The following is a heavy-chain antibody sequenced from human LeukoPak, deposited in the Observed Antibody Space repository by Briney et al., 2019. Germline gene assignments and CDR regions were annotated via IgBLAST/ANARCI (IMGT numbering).Heavy chain of an antibody. CDR2: INSDGSST. J-gene: IGHJ6*03. Sequence: PGGSLRLSCAASGFTFSSYWMHWVRQAPGKGLVWVSRINSDGSSTSYADSVKGRFTISRDNAKNTLYLQMNSLRAEDTAVYYCARGTLGYCSGGNCPTYYYCYYMDVWGKGTTVTVSS. D-gene: IGHD2-15*01. CDR1: GFTFSSYW. V-gene: IGHV3-74*01. CDR3: ARGTLGYCSGGNCPTYYYCYYMDV.